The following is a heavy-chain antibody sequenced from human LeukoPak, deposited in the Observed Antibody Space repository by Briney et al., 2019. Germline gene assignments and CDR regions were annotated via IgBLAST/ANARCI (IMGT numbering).Heavy chain of an antibody. CDR2: IRYDGSNK. CDR1: GFTFSSYG. CDR3: AKGQGYSSSWYTTKDDY. V-gene: IGHV3-30*02. D-gene: IGHD6-13*01. J-gene: IGHJ4*02. Sequence: GGSLRLSCAASGFTFSSYGMHWVRQAPGKGLEWVAFIRYDGSNKYYADSVKGRFTISRDNSKNTLYLQMNSLRAEDTAVYYCAKGQGYSSSWYTTKDDYWGQGTLVTVSS.